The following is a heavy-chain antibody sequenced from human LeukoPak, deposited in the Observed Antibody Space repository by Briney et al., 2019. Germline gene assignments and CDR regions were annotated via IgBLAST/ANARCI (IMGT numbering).Heavy chain of an antibody. CDR2: INHSGST. V-gene: IGHV4-34*01. CDR1: GGSFSGHY. CDR3: ASGRDPDIATDY. J-gene: IGHJ4*02. D-gene: IGHD5-18*01. Sequence: SETLSLTCAVYGGSFSGHYWSWIRQPPGKGLEWIGEINHSGSTNYNPSLKSRVTISVDTSKNQFSLKLSSVTAADTAVYYCASGRDPDIATDYWGQGTLVTVST.